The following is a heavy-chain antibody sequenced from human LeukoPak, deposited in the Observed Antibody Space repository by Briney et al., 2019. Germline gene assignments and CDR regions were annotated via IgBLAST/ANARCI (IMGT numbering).Heavy chain of an antibody. D-gene: IGHD3-22*01. CDR3: ARADYYDSSGLDY. V-gene: IGHV3-53*01. Sequence: PGGSLRLSCAASGFTVSSNYMTWVRQAPGKGLEWVSVISSGGSTYYADSVKGRFTISRDNSKNTVYLQINSLRAEDTAVYYCARADYYDSSGLDYWGQGTLVTVSS. CDR1: GFTVSSNY. J-gene: IGHJ4*02. CDR2: ISSGGST.